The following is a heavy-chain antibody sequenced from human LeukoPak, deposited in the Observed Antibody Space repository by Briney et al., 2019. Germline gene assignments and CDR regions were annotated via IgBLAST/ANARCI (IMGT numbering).Heavy chain of an antibody. CDR2: ISSSSSTI. V-gene: IGHV3-48*01. Sequence: GGSLRLSCAASGFTFSSYSMNWVRQAPGKGLEWVSYISSSSSTIYYADSVKGRFTISRDNAKNSLYLQMNSLRAEDTAVYYCARDKPYYDSSGYYYVAGYYYYMDVWGKGTTVTISS. J-gene: IGHJ6*03. D-gene: IGHD3-22*01. CDR1: GFTFSSYS. CDR3: ARDKPYYDSSGYYYVAGYYYYMDV.